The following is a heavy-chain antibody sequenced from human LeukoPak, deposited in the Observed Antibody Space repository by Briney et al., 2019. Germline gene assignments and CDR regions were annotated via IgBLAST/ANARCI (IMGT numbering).Heavy chain of an antibody. J-gene: IGHJ4*02. Sequence: GASVKVSCKASGGTFSSYAISWVRQAPGQGREWMGGIIPIFGTANYAQKFQGRVTITADESTSTAYMELSSLRSEDTAVYYCARGLLSGSYVFDYWGQGTLVTVSS. CDR2: IIPIFGTA. CDR3: ARGLLSGSYVFDY. D-gene: IGHD1-26*01. V-gene: IGHV1-69*01. CDR1: GGTFSSYA.